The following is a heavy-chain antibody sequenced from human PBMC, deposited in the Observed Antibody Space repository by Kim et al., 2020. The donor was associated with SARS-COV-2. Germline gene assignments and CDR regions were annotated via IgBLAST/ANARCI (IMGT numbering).Heavy chain of an antibody. CDR2: ISGSSNYI. CDR1: GFTFSSYS. V-gene: IGHV3-21*01. Sequence: GGSLRLSCAASGFTFSSYSMNWVRQAPGKGLEWVSSISGSSNYIYYADSVKGRFSISRDNAKNSLYLRMNSLKAEDTAVYYCATVDYNNPSPHFDYWGQG. CDR3: ATVDYNNPSPHFDY. J-gene: IGHJ4*02. D-gene: IGHD4-4*01.